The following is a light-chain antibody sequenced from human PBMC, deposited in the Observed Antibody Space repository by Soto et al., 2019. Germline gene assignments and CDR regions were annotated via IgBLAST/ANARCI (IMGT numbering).Light chain of an antibody. Sequence: QSVLTQSPSASASLGASVKLTCTLSSGHSSYAIAWHQQQPEKGPRYLMKLNSDGSHSKGDGIPDRFSGSTSGAERYLTISSLQSEDEADYYCQTWGTGNVVLVGGTKLTVL. CDR2: LNSDGSH. CDR3: QTWGTGNVV. CDR1: SGHSSYA. V-gene: IGLV4-69*01. J-gene: IGLJ2*01.